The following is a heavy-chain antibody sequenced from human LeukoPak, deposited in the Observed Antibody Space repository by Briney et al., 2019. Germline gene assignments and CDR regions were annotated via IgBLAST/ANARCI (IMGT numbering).Heavy chain of an antibody. J-gene: IGHJ5*02. Sequence: ASVKVSCKASGYTFTTYYMHWVRQAPGQGLEWMGWINPNTGGTTYAQKLQGRVTMTTDTSTSTAYMELRSLRSDDTAVYYCARDGGYCSGGSCYRARGWFDPWGQGTLVTVSS. CDR1: GYTFTTYY. CDR2: INPNTGGT. V-gene: IGHV1-2*02. D-gene: IGHD2-15*01. CDR3: ARDGGYCSGGSCYRARGWFDP.